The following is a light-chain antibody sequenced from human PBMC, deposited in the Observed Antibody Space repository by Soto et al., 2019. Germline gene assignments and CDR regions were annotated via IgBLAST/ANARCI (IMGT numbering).Light chain of an antibody. Sequence: QSVLTQPPSVSGDPGQRVTISCTGSSSNIGAGYGVHWYQHLPGTAPKLLIYGNNNRPSGVPDRFSGSKSGTSASLAITGLQAEDEADYYCQSSDTSLRGVVFGGGTKLTVL. CDR2: GNN. J-gene: IGLJ2*01. V-gene: IGLV1-40*01. CDR1: SSNIGAGYG. CDR3: QSSDTSLRGVV.